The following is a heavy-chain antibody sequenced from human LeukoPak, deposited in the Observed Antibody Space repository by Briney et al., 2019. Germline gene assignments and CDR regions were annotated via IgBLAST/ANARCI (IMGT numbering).Heavy chain of an antibody. J-gene: IGHJ5*02. CDR2: IYYSGST. Sequence: SETLSLTCTVSGGSISSSSYYWGWIRQPPGKGLEWIGSIYYSGSTCYNPSLKSRVTISVDTSKNQFSLKLSSVTAADTAVYYCARHDLLRYFDWFDPWGQGTLVTVSS. CDR3: ARHDLLRYFDWFDP. CDR1: GGSISSSSYY. V-gene: IGHV4-39*01. D-gene: IGHD3-9*01.